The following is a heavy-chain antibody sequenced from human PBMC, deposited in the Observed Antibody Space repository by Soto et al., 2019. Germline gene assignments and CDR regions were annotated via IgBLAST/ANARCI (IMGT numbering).Heavy chain of an antibody. CDR1: GGSISSYY. J-gene: IGHJ6*04. CDR2: IYYSGST. CDR3: ARSESYYYFWSDGMDV. V-gene: IGHV4-59*08. D-gene: IGHD3-3*01. Sequence: SETLSLTCTVSGGSISSYYWSWIRQPPGKGLEWIGYIYYSGSTNYTPSLKSRVTISVDTSKNQFSLKLSSVTAADTAVYYCARSESYYYFWSDGMDVWGKGTTVTVSS.